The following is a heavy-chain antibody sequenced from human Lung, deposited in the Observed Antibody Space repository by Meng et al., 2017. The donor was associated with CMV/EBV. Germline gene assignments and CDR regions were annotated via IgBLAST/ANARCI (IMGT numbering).Heavy chain of an antibody. CDR1: GYTFTGFY. Sequence: ASVKVSXKTSGYTFTGFYIHWVRQATGQGLEWMGWMNPNSGNTGYAQKFQGRVTITRNTSISTAFMELSSLRSEDTAVYYCARGLVSSGWWKYYYYGMDVWGQGXTVTVSS. J-gene: IGHJ6*02. CDR2: MNPNSGNT. V-gene: IGHV1-8*03. D-gene: IGHD6-19*01. CDR3: ARGLVSSGWWKYYYYGMDV.